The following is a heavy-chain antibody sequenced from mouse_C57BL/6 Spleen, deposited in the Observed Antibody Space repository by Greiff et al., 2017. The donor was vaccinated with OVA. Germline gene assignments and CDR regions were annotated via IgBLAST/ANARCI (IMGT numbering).Heavy chain of an antibody. V-gene: IGHV5-6*02. D-gene: IGHD2-4*01. CDR3: ARQDDYDTFAY. Sequence: DVMLVESGGDLVKPGGSLKLSCAASGFTFSSYGMSWVRQTPDKRLAWVATISSGGSYTYYPDSVKGRFTISRDNAKNTLYLQMSSLKSEDTAMYYCARQDDYDTFAYWGQGTLVTVSA. CDR2: ISSGGSYT. J-gene: IGHJ3*01. CDR1: GFTFSSYG.